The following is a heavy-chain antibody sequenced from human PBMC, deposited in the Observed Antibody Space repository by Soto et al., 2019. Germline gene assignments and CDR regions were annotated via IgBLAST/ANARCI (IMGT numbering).Heavy chain of an antibody. Sequence: ASVKVSCKASGYSLTDYHIHWVRQAPGQGLEWLGRINPKSGGTSTAQKFQGWVTMTTDTSISTASIELTRLTSDDTAIYYCARGDSTDCSNGVCSFFYNHDMDVWGQGTTVTVSS. CDR1: GYSLTDYH. CDR2: INPKSGGT. V-gene: IGHV1-2*04. D-gene: IGHD2-8*01. CDR3: ARGDSTDCSNGVCSFFYNHDMDV. J-gene: IGHJ6*02.